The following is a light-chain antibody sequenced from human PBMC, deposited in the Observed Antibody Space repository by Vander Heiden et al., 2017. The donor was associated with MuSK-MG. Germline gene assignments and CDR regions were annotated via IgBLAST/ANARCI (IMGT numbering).Light chain of an antibody. CDR3: QQDYNLPFT. V-gene: IGKV1-33*01. J-gene: IGKJ4*01. CDR2: DAS. CDR1: QDISNY. Sequence: DFQMTQSPSSLSASVGDRVTITCQASQDISNYLNWYQQKPGKAPKLLIYDASNLETGVPSRFSGSGSGTDFTFTISSLQPEDIATYYCQQDYNLPFTFGGGTKVEIK.